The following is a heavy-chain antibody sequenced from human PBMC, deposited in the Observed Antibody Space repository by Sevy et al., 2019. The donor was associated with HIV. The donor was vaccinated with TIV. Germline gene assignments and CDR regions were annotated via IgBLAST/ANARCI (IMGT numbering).Heavy chain of an antibody. J-gene: IGHJ2*01. CDR3: TRQPPYYASSDRGWYFDL. V-gene: IGHV5-51*01. Sequence: GESLKISCKGSGDTYSNYWIGWVRQMPGKGLETMGIIFPGDSETRYSPSFQGHITISADKSITTAYLQWSDLKASDTAIYYCTRQPPYYASSDRGWYFDLWGRGTLVTVSS. CDR1: GDTYSNYW. CDR2: IFPGDSET. D-gene: IGHD3-16*01.